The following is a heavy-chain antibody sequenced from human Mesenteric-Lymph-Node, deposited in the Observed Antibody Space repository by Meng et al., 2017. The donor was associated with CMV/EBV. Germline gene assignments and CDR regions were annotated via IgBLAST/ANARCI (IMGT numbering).Heavy chain of an antibody. CDR3: ARGGTVFNYYYGMDV. CDR1: GFTFSAYH. V-gene: IGHV3-74*01. D-gene: IGHD4-17*01. CDR2: INYDGSST. J-gene: IGHJ6*02. Sequence: GESLKISCAASGFTFSAYHMNWVRQAPGKGLVWVSRINYDGSSTTYADSVKGRLTISRDNAKNTLSLQMNSLRVDDTAVYYCARGGTVFNYYYGMDVWGQGTPVTVSS.